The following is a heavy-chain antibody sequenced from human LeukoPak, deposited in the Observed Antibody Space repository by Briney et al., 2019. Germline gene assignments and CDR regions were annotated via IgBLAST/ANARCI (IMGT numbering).Heavy chain of an antibody. D-gene: IGHD4-17*01. CDR3: ARLYGDYYYFDY. CDR2: IYHSGST. J-gene: IGHJ4*02. Sequence: SGTLSLTCAVSGGSISSSNWWSWVRQPPGKGLEWIGEIYHSGSTYYNPSLKSRVTISVDTSKNQFSLKLSSVTAADTAVYYCARLYGDYYYFDYWGQGTLVTVSS. V-gene: IGHV4-4*02. CDR1: GGSISSSNW.